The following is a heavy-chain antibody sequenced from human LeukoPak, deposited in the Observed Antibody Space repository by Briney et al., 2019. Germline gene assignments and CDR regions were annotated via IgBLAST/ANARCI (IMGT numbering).Heavy chain of an antibody. Sequence: GGSLRLSCAASGFTFSSYAMHWVRQAPGKGLEYVSAISSNGGSTYYANSVKGRFTISRDNSKNTLYLQMNSLRAEDTAVYYCADTRITIFGVVPYDAFDIWGQGTMVTVSS. CDR2: ISSNGGST. CDR3: ADTRITIFGVVPYDAFDI. J-gene: IGHJ3*02. V-gene: IGHV3-64*01. D-gene: IGHD3-3*01. CDR1: GFTFSSYA.